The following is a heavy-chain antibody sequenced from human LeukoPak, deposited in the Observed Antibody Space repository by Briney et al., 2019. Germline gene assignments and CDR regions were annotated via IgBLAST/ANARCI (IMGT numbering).Heavy chain of an antibody. J-gene: IGHJ4*02. V-gene: IGHV1-46*01. CDR2: IDPSGGGT. CDR1: GYSFTNYY. CDR3: ASLGSGSSPIIDFDY. D-gene: IGHD3-10*01. Sequence: ASVKVSCKASGYSFTNYYIHWVRQAPGQGLEWMGIIDPSGGGTNYAQKFQGRVTITRDTSTRTVYMELSSLRSEDTAVYYCASLGSGSSPIIDFDYWGQGSLVTVSS.